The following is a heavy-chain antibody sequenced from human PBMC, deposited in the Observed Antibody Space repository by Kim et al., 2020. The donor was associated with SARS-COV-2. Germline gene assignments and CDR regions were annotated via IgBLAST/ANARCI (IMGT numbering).Heavy chain of an antibody. Sequence: AQKIQGRVTMNTDTSTSTAYMELRSLRSADTAVYYCARTNYGSGSYYNYWGQGTLVTVSS. CDR3: ARTNYGSGSYYNY. V-gene: IGHV1-18*01. J-gene: IGHJ4*02. D-gene: IGHD3-10*01.